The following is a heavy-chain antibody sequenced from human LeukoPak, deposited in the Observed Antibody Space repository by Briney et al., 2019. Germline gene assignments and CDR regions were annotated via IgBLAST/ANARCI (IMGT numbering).Heavy chain of an antibody. CDR1: GGSFSGYY. CDR2: INHSGST. J-gene: IGHJ4*02. D-gene: IGHD5-24*01. Sequence: PSETLSLTCAVYGGSFSGYYWSWIRQPPGKGLEWIGEINHSGSTNYNPSLKSRVTISVDTSKNQFSLKLSSVTAADTAVYYCARRGRDGYNYYGLYYFDYWGQGTLVTVSS. V-gene: IGHV4-34*01. CDR3: ARRGRDGYNYYGLYYFDY.